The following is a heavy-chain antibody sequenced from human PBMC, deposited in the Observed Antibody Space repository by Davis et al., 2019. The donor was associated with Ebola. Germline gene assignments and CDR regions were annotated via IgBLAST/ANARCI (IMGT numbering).Heavy chain of an antibody. Sequence: GESLKISCAASGFTFQNAWMNWVRQAPGKGLEWLSYITNGGSTNSYADSVKGRFTVSRDNAKNSLFLQMNSLRDEDTAVYYCARGRWNYAMDYWGQGTLVTVSS. J-gene: IGHJ4*02. CDR2: ITNGGSTN. D-gene: IGHD1-7*01. V-gene: IGHV3-48*02. CDR1: GFTFQNAW. CDR3: ARGRWNYAMDY.